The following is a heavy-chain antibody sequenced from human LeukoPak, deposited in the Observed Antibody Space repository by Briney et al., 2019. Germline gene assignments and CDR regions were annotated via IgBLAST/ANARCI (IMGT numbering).Heavy chain of an antibody. CDR1: GFTFSSYS. CDR3: ARTWFGDLEIRFDP. J-gene: IGHJ5*02. Sequence: PGGPLRLSCAASGFTFSSYSMTWVRQAPGKGLEWLSLIGATGDITYYADSVKGRFTISRDNSKNTVYLQMDGLRAGDTAVYYCARTWFGDLEIRFDPWGQGTLVTVSS. V-gene: IGHV3-23*01. CDR2: IGATGDIT. D-gene: IGHD3-10*01.